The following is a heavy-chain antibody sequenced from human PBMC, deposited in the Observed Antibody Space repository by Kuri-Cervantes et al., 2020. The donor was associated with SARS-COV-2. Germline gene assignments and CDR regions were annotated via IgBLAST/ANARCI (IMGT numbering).Heavy chain of an antibody. J-gene: IGHJ4*02. CDR1: GFTFSDYY. D-gene: IGHD3-22*01. CDR3: ARDSSDSSGYLDY. V-gene: IGHV3-11*06. CDR2: ISSSSSYT. Sequence: GGSLRLSCAASGFTFSDYYMSWIRQAPGKGLEWVSYISSSSSYTNYADSVKGRFIISRDNAKNTLYLQMNSLRAEDTAVYYCARDSSDSSGYLDYWGQGTLVTVSS.